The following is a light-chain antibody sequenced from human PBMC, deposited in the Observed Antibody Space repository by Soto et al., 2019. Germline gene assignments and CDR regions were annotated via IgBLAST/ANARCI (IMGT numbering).Light chain of an antibody. J-gene: IGKJ5*01. Sequence: DIQMAQSPSSLSASVGDRVTITCQASQDINNYLNWYQQQPGKAPKLLIYDASHLQTGVPSRFSGSGSGTDFTLTISSLQPEDFATYYCQQSYSTPITFGQGTRLEIK. CDR1: QDINNY. CDR3: QQSYSTPIT. V-gene: IGKV1-39*01. CDR2: DAS.